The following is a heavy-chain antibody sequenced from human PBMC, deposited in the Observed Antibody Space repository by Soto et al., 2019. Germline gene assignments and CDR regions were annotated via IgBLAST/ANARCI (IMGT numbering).Heavy chain of an antibody. J-gene: IGHJ6*02. Sequence: TLSLTCAISGDSVSSNSAAWNWISQSPSRGLEWLGRTYYRSKWYNDYAVSVKSRITINPDTSKNQFSLQLNSVTPEDTAAYYCAREKFWSGYPYYYYGMDVWGRGTTVTVSS. V-gene: IGHV6-1*01. CDR2: TYYRSKWYN. CDR3: AREKFWSGYPYYYYGMDV. CDR1: GDSVSSNSAA. D-gene: IGHD3-3*01.